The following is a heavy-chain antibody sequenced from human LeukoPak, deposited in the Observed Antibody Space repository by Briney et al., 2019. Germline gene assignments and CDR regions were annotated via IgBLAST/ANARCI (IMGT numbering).Heavy chain of an antibody. V-gene: IGHV1-18*01. CDR3: ARTGYCSSTSCHDAFDI. CDR2: ISAYNGNT. D-gene: IGHD2-2*01. J-gene: IGHJ3*02. Sequence: ASVKVSCKASGYTFTSYGISWVRQASGQGLEWMGWISAYNGNTNYAQKLQGRVTMTTDTSTSTAYMELRSLRSDDTAVYYCARTGYCSSTSCHDAFDIWGQGTMVTVSS. CDR1: GYTFTSYG.